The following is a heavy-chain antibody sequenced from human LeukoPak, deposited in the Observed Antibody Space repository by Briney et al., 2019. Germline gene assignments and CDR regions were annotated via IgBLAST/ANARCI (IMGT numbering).Heavy chain of an antibody. V-gene: IGHV4-34*01. Sequence: SETLSLTCAVYGGSFSGYYWSWIRQPPGKGLEWIGEINHSGSTNYNPSLKSRVTMSVNTSKNQFSLKLSSVTAADTAVYYCASYYYDSSGYVDYWGQGTLVTVSS. D-gene: IGHD3-22*01. CDR3: ASYYYDSSGYVDY. CDR1: GGSFSGYY. J-gene: IGHJ4*02. CDR2: INHSGST.